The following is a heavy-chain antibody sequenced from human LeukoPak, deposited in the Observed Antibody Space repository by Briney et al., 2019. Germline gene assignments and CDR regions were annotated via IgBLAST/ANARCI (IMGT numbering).Heavy chain of an antibody. CDR2: INPNSGGT. D-gene: IGHD3-10*01. CDR1: GNTFTDYY. J-gene: IGHJ6*03. V-gene: IGHV1-2*06. Sequence: ASVKVSCKASGNTFTDYYIHWVRQAPGQGLEWMGRINPNSGGTSYAQKFQGRVTMTRDTSISTAYMELSRLRSDDTAVYYCARITMVRGVKGMYYYYYMDVWGKGTTVTVSS. CDR3: ARITMVRGVKGMYYYYYMDV.